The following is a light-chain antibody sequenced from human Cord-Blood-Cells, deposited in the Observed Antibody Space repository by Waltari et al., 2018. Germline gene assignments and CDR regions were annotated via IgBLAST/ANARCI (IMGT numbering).Light chain of an antibody. V-gene: IGLV1-47*01. J-gene: IGLJ2*01. Sequence: QSVLTQPPSASGTPGQRVTISCSGSSSNLGSNYVYWYQQLPGTAPKLLIYRNKQRPSGVPDRFSGSKSGTSASLAISGLRSEDEAGYYCAAWDDSLSGVVFGGGTKLTVL. CDR2: RNK. CDR3: AAWDDSLSGVV. CDR1: SSNLGSNY.